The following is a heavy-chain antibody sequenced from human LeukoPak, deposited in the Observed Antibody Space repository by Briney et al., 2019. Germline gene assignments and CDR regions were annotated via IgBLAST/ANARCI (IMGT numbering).Heavy chain of an antibody. CDR3: VRDNSIADRGWWFDP. CDR1: GFRFTGYW. D-gene: IGHD1-14*01. J-gene: IGHJ5*02. V-gene: IGHV1-46*01. CDR2: IDPSGHIT. Sequence: ASVKVSCKASGFRFTGYWMHWVRQAPGQGLEWMGIIDPSGHITNSAQKFQGRLTVTRDTPTSTVYMELSSLRSDDTAVYYCVRDNSIADRGWWFDPWGQGTPVTVSS.